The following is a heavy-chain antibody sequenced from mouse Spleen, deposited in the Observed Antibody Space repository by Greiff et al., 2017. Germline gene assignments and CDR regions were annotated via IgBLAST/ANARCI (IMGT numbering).Heavy chain of an antibody. CDR3: ARSAYYGPFDY. Sequence: EVHLVESGGGLVQPGGSRKLSCAASGFTFSSFGMHWVRQAPEKGLEWVAYISSGSSTIYYADTVKGRFTISRDNPKNTLFLQMTSLRSEDTAMYYCARSAYYGPFDYWGQGTTLTVSS. D-gene: IGHD2-10*01. CDR2: ISSGSSTI. CDR1: GFTFSSFG. J-gene: IGHJ2*01. V-gene: IGHV5-17*02.